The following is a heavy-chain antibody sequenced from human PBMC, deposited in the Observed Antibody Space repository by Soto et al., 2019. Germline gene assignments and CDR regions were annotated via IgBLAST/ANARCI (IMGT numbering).Heavy chain of an antibody. Sequence: SVKVSCKASGGTFSSYAISWVRQAPGQGLEWMGGIIPIFGTANYAQKFQGRVTITADESTSTAYMELSSLRSEGTAVYYCARSEYGGNSGYYYGMDVWGQGTTVTVS. D-gene: IGHD4-17*01. CDR2: IIPIFGTA. V-gene: IGHV1-69*13. CDR3: ARSEYGGNSGYYYGMDV. CDR1: GGTFSSYA. J-gene: IGHJ6*02.